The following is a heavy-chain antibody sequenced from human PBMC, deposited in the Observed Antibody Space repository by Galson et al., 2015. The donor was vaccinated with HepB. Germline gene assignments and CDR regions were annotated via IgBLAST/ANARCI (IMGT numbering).Heavy chain of an antibody. Sequence: SLRLSCAASGFTFSSHAMRWVRQAPGKGLEWVAVIRGGGSSKYYADSVKGRFTISRDNSKNTLYLQMNSLRPEDTAVYYCAKDHGYCDSGYFDQWGQGTLVTVSS. CDR3: AKDHGYCDSGYFDQ. CDR2: IRGGGSSK. V-gene: IGHV3-30*02. D-gene: IGHD3-10*01. CDR1: GFTFSSHA. J-gene: IGHJ4*02.